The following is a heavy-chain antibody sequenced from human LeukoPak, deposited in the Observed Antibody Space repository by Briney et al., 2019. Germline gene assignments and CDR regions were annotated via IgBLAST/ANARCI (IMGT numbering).Heavy chain of an antibody. J-gene: IGHJ6*04. V-gene: IGHV3-30*04. CDR1: GFTFSSYA. CDR2: ISYEGSNK. CDR3: AELGITMIGGV. Sequence: GWSLTLSCAAAGFTFSSYAMHWVRQAPSKGLGWVAVISYEGSNKYYPDSVNARFTISRDNSKNTPYLQMNILRAEDTAVYYCAELGITMIGGVWGKGTTVTISS. D-gene: IGHD3-10*02.